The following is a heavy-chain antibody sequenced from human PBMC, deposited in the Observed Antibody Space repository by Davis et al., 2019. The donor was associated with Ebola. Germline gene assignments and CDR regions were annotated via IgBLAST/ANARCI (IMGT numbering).Heavy chain of an antibody. CDR1: GGSISSSSYY. CDR2: IYYSGST. D-gene: IGHD1-7*01. J-gene: IGHJ5*02. Sequence: SETLSLTCTVSGGSISSSSYYWSWIRQPPGKGLEWIGYIYYSGSTNYNPSLKSRVTISVDTSKNQFSLKLSSVTAADTAVYYCARHGVFDWNYVWFDPWGQGTLVTVSS. CDR3: ARHGVFDWNYVWFDP. V-gene: IGHV4-61*05.